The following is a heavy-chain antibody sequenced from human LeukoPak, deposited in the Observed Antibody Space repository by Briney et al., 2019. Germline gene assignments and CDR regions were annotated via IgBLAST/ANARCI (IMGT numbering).Heavy chain of an antibody. CDR1: GGSISSYY. V-gene: IGHV4-4*07. J-gene: IGHJ4*02. CDR3: ARAAYCSGASCYFDY. Sequence: PSETLSLTCTVSGGSISSYYWSWIRQPAGKGLELIGCIYASGSTTYNPSLKSRVTMSVDTSKNQFSVRLTSVAAADTAVYYCARAAYCSGASCYFDYWGQGTLVTVSS. D-gene: IGHD2-15*01. CDR2: IYASGST.